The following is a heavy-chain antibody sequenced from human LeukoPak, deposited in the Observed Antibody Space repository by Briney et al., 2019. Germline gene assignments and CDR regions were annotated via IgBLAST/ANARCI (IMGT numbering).Heavy chain of an antibody. J-gene: IGHJ4*02. CDR3: ARGNIVVVPAAMGFDY. Sequence: SETLSLTCTVSGGSISSYYWSWIRQPPGKGLEWIGYIYYSGSTNYNPSLKSRVTISVDTSKNQFSLKLSSVTAADTAVYYCARGNIVVVPAAMGFDYWGQGSLVTVSS. V-gene: IGHV4-59*01. CDR2: IYYSGST. D-gene: IGHD2-2*01. CDR1: GGSISSYY.